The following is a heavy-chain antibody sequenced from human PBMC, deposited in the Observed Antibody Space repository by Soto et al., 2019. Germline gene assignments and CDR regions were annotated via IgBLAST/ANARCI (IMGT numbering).Heavy chain of an antibody. Sequence: GGSLRLSCAASGFTFSSYAMSWVRQAPGKGLEWVSAISGSGGSTYYADSVKGRFTIARDNSKNTLYLQRNSLRAEDTAVYYCAKDLLGIAAAGRGIGTDYWGQGTLVTVSS. CDR1: GFTFSSYA. CDR2: ISGSGGST. D-gene: IGHD6-13*01. V-gene: IGHV3-23*01. CDR3: AKDLLGIAAAGRGIGTDY. J-gene: IGHJ4*02.